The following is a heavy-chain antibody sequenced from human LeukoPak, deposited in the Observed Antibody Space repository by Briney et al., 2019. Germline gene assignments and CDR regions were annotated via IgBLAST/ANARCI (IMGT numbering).Heavy chain of an antibody. Sequence: LPGGSLRLSCAASGFTFSSYAMHWVRQAPGKGLEWVAVISYDGSNKYYADSVKGRFTISRDNSKNTLYLQMNSLRAEDTAVYYCAKDGWSTDYYYYYGMDVWGQGTTVTVSS. CDR1: GFTFSSYA. J-gene: IGHJ6*02. D-gene: IGHD3-3*01. CDR3: AKDGWSTDYYYYYGMDV. CDR2: ISYDGSNK. V-gene: IGHV3-30-3*01.